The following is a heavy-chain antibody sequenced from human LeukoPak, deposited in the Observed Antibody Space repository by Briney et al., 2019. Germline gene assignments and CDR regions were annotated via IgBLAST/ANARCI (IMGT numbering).Heavy chain of an antibody. CDR2: IYYSGST. CDR3: ARAIGASIAAHYFDY. J-gene: IGHJ4*02. CDR1: GGSFSGYY. Sequence: PSETLSLTCAVYGGSFSGYYWSWIRQPPGKGLEWIGSIYYSGSTYYNPSLKSRVTISVDTSKNQFSLKLSSVTAADTAVYYCARAIGASIAAHYFDYWGQGTLVTVSS. D-gene: IGHD6-6*01. V-gene: IGHV4-34*01.